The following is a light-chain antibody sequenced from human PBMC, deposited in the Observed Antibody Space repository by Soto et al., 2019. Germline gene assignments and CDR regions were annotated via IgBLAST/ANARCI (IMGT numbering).Light chain of an antibody. J-gene: IGKJ3*01. CDR3: QHYGTSAL. CDR1: QSVSDSY. V-gene: IGKV3-20*01. CDR2: AS. Sequence: EIVLTQSPGTLSLSPGERATLSCRASQSVSDSYLAWYQQKPGQAPRLLIYASSRATGIPDRFSCSESGTDFTLTISRLEPEDFAVYYCQHYGTSALFGPGTKVDIK.